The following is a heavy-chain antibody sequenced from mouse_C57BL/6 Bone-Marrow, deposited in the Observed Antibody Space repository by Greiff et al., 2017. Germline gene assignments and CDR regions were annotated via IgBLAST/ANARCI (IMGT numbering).Heavy chain of an antibody. CDR3: AIHPCSYWYFDV. V-gene: IGHV1-74*01. Sequence: VQLQQPGAELVKPGASVKVSCKASGYTFTSYWMHWVKQRPGQGLEWIGRIHPSDSDTNYNQKFKGNATLTVDKSSRTAYMQLSSRTSEDSAVYYCAIHPCSYWYFDVWGTGTTVTVSS. CDR1: GYTFTSYW. J-gene: IGHJ1*03. CDR2: IHPSDSDT.